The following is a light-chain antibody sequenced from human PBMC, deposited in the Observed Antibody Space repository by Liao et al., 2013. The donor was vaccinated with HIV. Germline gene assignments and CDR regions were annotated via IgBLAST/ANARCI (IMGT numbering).Light chain of an antibody. CDR2: YDT. J-gene: IGLJ2*01. CDR1: NIGSKS. CDR3: QAWDTSTVV. Sequence: SYVLTQPPSVSVAPGKTARITCGGDNIGSKSVHWYQQKPGQAPVLAMYYDTDRPSGIPERFAGSNSGNTATLTISGTQAMDEADYYCQAWDTSTVVFGGGTKLTVL. V-gene: IGLV3-21*01.